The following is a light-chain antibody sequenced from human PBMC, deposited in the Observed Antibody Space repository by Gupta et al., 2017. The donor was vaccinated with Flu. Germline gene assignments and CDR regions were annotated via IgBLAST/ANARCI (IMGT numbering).Light chain of an antibody. CDR1: SSNIGNNY. Sequence: QHVLTQPPSVSAAPGQKVTISCSGSSSNIGNNYVPWYQQLPGTAPKLLIYDNTKRPSGIPDRFSGSKSGTSATLSITGLQTGDEADYYCGTWDSSLSAYVFGTGTKVTVL. CDR2: DNT. V-gene: IGLV1-51*01. J-gene: IGLJ1*01. CDR3: GTWDSSLSAYV.